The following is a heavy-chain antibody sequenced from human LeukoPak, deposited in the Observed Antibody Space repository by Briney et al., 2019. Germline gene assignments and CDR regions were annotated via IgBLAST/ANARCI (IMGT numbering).Heavy chain of an antibody. CDR3: ARTIAAAGPGNY. V-gene: IGHV1-2*02. J-gene: IGHJ4*02. CDR1: GYTFTGYY. Sequence: ASVKVSCKASGYTFTGYYMHWVRQAPGQGLEGMGWINPNSGGTNYAQKFQGRVTMTRDTSISTAYMELSRLRSDDTAVYYCARTIAAAGPGNYWGQGTLVTVSS. CDR2: INPNSGGT. D-gene: IGHD6-13*01.